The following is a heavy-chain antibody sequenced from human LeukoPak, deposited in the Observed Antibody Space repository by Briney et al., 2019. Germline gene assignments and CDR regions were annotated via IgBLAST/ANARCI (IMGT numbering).Heavy chain of an antibody. CDR3: AKAPGYCSSTNPCYYYYGMDV. CDR2: ISYDGSNK. Sequence: GGSLRLSCAASGFTFSSYGMHWVRQAPGKGLEWVAVISYDGSNKYYADSAKGRFTISRDNSKNTLYLQMNSLRAEDTAVYYCAKAPGYCSSTNPCYYYYGMDVWGQGTTVTVSS. V-gene: IGHV3-30*18. J-gene: IGHJ6*02. D-gene: IGHD2-2*01. CDR1: GFTFSSYG.